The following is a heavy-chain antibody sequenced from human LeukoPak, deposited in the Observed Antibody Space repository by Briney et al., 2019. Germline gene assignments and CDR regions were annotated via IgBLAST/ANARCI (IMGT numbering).Heavy chain of an antibody. Sequence: GGSLRLSCAASGFTFSSYWMHWVRHAPGKGLVWVSRINSDGSSTNYADSVKGRFTISRDNAKNTLYLQMNSLRGEDTAVYYCARSAYSSGWFQIDYWGQGALVTVSS. CDR3: ARSAYSSGWFQIDY. CDR1: GFTFSSYW. CDR2: INSDGSST. J-gene: IGHJ4*02. V-gene: IGHV3-74*01. D-gene: IGHD6-19*01.